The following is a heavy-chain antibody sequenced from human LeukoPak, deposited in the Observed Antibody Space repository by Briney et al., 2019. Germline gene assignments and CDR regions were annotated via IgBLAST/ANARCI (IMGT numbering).Heavy chain of an antibody. CDR2: IIPILGIA. CDR3: ARVSGCYGNEYFQH. V-gene: IGHV1-69*04. CDR1: GGTFSSYA. Sequence: SVKVSCKASGGTFSSYAISWVRQAPGQGLEWMGRIIPILGIANYAQKFQGRVTITADKSTSTAYMELSSLRSEDTAVYYCARVSGCYGNEYFQHWGQGTLVTVSS. J-gene: IGHJ1*01. D-gene: IGHD3-22*01.